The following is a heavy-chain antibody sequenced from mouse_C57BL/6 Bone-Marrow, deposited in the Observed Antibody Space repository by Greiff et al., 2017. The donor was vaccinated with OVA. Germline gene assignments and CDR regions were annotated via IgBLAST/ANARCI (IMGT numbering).Heavy chain of an antibody. CDR2: IWSGGST. V-gene: IGHV2-2*01. CDR1: GFSLTSYG. J-gene: IGHJ1*03. D-gene: IGHD1-1*01. CDR3: ARNSDYGSIFYWYFDV. Sequence: QVQLQQSGPGLVQPSQSLSITCTVSGFSLTSYGVHWVRQSPGKGLEWLGVIWSGGSTDYNAAFIYRLSISKDNSKSHVFFKMNSLQADDTAIYYCARNSDYGSIFYWYFDVWGTGTTVTVSS.